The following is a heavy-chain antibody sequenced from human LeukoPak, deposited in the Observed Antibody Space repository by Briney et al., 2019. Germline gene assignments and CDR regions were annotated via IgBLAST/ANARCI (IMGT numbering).Heavy chain of an antibody. CDR2: IYYSGST. CDR1: GGSISSYY. J-gene: IGHJ4*02. Sequence: PSETLSLTCTVSGGSISSYYWSWIRQPPGKGLEWIGYIYYSGSTNYNPSLKSRVTISVDTSKNQFSLKLSSATAADTAVYYCASTLYSGSYYLTQLDYWGQGTLVTVSS. V-gene: IGHV4-59*01. D-gene: IGHD1-26*01. CDR3: ASTLYSGSYYLTQLDY.